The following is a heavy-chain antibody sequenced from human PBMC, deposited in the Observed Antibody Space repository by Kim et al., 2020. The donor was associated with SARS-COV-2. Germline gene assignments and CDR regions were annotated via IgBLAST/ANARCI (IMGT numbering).Heavy chain of an antibody. CDR2: IYYSGST. V-gene: IGHV4-61*01. J-gene: IGHJ4*02. Sequence: SQTLSLTCTVSGGSVSSGSYYWSWIRQPPGKGLEWIGYIYYSGSTNYNPSLKSRVTISVDTSKNQFSLKLSSVTAADTAVYYCARVGTMVRGVPLFDYWGQGTLVTVSS. D-gene: IGHD3-10*01. CDR1: GGSVSSGSYY. CDR3: ARVGTMVRGVPLFDY.